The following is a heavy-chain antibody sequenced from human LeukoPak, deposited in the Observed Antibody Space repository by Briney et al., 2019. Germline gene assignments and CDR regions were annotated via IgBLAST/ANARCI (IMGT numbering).Heavy chain of an antibody. D-gene: IGHD2-15*01. V-gene: IGHV4-61*02. CDR2: IYTSGST. J-gene: IGHJ6*02. Sequence: SQTLSLTCTVSGGSISSGSYYWSWIRQPAGKGLEWIGRIYTSGSTNYNPSLKSRVTISVDTSKNQFSLKLSSVTAADTAVYYCARVWTATRYCSGGSCYFYGMDVWGQGTTVTVSS. CDR3: ARVWTATRYCSGGSCYFYGMDV. CDR1: GGSISSGSYY.